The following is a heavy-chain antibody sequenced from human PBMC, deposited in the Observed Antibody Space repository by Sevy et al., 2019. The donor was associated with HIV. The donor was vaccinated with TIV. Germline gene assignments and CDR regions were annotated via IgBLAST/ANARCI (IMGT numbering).Heavy chain of an antibody. CDR3: ARDLEGGYSGYDLVAWFDP. D-gene: IGHD5-12*01. CDR1: GYTFTSYG. Sequence: ASVKVSCKASGYTFTSYGISWVRQAPGQGLEWMGWISAYNGNTNYAQKLQGRVTMTTDTSTSTAYMELRSLRSYDTAVYYCARDLEGGYSGYDLVAWFDPWGQGTLVTVSS. J-gene: IGHJ5*02. CDR2: ISAYNGNT. V-gene: IGHV1-18*01.